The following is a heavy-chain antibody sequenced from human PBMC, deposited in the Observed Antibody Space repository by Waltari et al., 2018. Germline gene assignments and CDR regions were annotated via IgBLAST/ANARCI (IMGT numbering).Heavy chain of an antibody. CDR2: ITPFNGNT. D-gene: IGHD6-6*01. Sequence: QMQLVQSGAEVKKTGSSVKVSCKASGYTFTYRYLHWVRQAPGQALEWMGWITPFNGNTNYAQKFQDRVSITRDRSMSTAYMELSSLRSEDTAMYYCARSDKSSSPFDYWGQGTLVTVSS. CDR1: GYTFTYRY. V-gene: IGHV1-45*02. CDR3: ARSDKSSSPFDY. J-gene: IGHJ4*02.